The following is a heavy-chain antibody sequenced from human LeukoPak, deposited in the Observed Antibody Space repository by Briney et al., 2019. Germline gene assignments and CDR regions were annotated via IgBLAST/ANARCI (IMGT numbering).Heavy chain of an antibody. J-gene: IGHJ4*02. D-gene: IGHD5-18*01. CDR3: AGGNVRGYSYGFDY. CDR1: GFSTYG. V-gene: IGHV3-33*08. Sequence: GRSLRLSCAASGFSTYGMHWVRQAPGKGLEWVAVIWYGGSNTYYADSVKGRFTISRDNSKNTLYLQVNSLRAEDTAVYFCAGGNVRGYSYGFDYWGQGTLVTVSS. CDR2: IWYGGSNT.